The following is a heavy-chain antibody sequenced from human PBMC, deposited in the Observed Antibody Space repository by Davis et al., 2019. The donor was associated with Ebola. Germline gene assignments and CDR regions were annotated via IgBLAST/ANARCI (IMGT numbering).Heavy chain of an antibody. V-gene: IGHV3-23*01. D-gene: IGHD3-10*02. J-gene: IGHJ5*02. CDR2: LSTTGGDT. CDR1: GFTFSSCA. Sequence: GESLKISCAASGFTFSSCAMTWVRQAPGKGLEWVSVLSTTGGDTYYRDSVKGRFTISRDNSKDTLYLQMNSLGAEDTAVYYCARVFMLMRGTPENQFDPWGQGTLVTVSS. CDR3: ARVFMLMRGTPENQFDP.